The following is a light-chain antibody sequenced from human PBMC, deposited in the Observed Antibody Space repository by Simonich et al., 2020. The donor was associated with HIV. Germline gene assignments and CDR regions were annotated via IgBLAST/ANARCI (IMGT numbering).Light chain of an antibody. CDR2: KAS. J-gene: IGKJ1*01. CDR3: QQYNSYSKT. CDR1: QSISSW. Sequence: DIQLTQSPSTLYASVGDRVTITCRDRQSISSWLAWYKQKPGKAPKLLIYKASSLESGVPSRFSGSGSGTEFTLTISSLQPDDFATYYCQQYNSYSKTFGQGTKVEIK. V-gene: IGKV1-5*03.